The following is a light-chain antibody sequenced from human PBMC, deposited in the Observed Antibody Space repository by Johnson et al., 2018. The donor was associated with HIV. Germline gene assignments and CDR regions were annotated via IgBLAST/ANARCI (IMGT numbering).Light chain of an antibody. J-gene: IGLJ1*01. V-gene: IGLV1-51*02. Sequence: QSVLTQPPSVSAAPGQKVTISCSGSSSYIGNNYVSWYQQLPGTAPKLLIYENNKRPSGIPDRFSGSKSGTSATLGITGLQTGDEADYYCGTWDSSLRVLYVFGTGTKFTVL. CDR3: GTWDSSLRVLYV. CDR1: SSYIGNNY. CDR2: ENN.